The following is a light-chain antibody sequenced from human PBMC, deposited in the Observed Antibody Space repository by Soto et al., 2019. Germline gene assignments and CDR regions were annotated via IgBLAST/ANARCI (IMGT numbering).Light chain of an antibody. J-gene: IGKJ1*01. CDR2: DAS. Sequence: DIQMTQSPSTLSASVGDRVTITCRASQSISRWSAWYQQKPGKAPKLLIYDASGLESGVPSRFSGSGSGTEFTLTISSLQPDDFATYYCQQYNSYSPWTFGQGTKVDIK. CDR3: QQYNSYSPWT. CDR1: QSISRW. V-gene: IGKV1-5*01.